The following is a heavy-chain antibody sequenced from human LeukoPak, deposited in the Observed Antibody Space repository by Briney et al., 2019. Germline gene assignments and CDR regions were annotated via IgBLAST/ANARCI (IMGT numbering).Heavy chain of an antibody. D-gene: IGHD1-26*01. CDR1: GFTVSSNY. Sequence: GGSLRLSCAAFGFTVSSNYMSWVRQVPGKGLAWVSVIYSGGSTYYADSVKGRFTISRDNSKNTLYLQMNSLRAADTAVYYCASSPIVGGILYWGQGTLVAVAS. J-gene: IGHJ4*02. V-gene: IGHV3-53*01. CDR2: IYSGGST. CDR3: ASSPIVGGILY.